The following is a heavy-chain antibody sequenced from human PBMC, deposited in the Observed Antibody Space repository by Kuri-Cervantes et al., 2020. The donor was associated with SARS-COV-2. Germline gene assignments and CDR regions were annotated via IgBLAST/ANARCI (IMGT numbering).Heavy chain of an antibody. V-gene: IGHV4-39*02. J-gene: IGHJ5*02. Sequence: AETLTLTCTVSGSSGSSSSFYWAWIRQPPGKGLEWIGCIYSRGSTTYNPSLRSRVTISADTSKNQFSLKVNSVTAADTAVYYCAGGVRGDRGNWFDPWGQGTLVTVSS. CDR3: AGGVRGDRGNWFDP. D-gene: IGHD3-10*02. CDR2: IYSRGST. CDR1: GSSGSSSSFY.